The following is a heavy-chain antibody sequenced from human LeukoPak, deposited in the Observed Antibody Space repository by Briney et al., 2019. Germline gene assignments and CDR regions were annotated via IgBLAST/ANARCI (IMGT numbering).Heavy chain of an antibody. Sequence: GGSLRLSCAASGFTFSSYAMHWVRQAPGKGLEWVAVIPYDGSNKYYADSVKGRFTISRDNSKNTLYLQMNSLRAEDTAVYYCARDRLHMDVWGQGTTVTVSS. V-gene: IGHV3-30*04. CDR1: GFTFSSYA. CDR2: IPYDGSNK. CDR3: ARDRLHMDV. J-gene: IGHJ6*02.